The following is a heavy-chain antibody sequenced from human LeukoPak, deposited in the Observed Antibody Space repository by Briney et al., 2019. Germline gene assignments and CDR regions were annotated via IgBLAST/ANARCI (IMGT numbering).Heavy chain of an antibody. Sequence: ASVKVSCKVSGYTLTELSMHWVRQAPGKGLEWMGGFDPEDGETIYAQKFQGRVTMTEDTSTDTAYMELSSLRSEDTAVYYCATSASGYSGYDYNYWGRGTLVTVSS. V-gene: IGHV1-24*01. CDR1: GYTLTELS. CDR3: ATSASGYSGYDYNY. CDR2: FDPEDGET. D-gene: IGHD5-12*01. J-gene: IGHJ4*02.